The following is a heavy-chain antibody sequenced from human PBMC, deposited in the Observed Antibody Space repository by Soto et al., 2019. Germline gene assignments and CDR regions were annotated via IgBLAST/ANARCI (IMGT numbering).Heavy chain of an antibody. CDR1: GGFISSSSYY. J-gene: IGHJ4*02. V-gene: IGHV4-39*01. D-gene: IGHD2-15*01. CDR3: ARYCSGGSCYGAVY. Sequence: PSETLSLTCTVSGGFISSSSYYWVWIRQPPGKGLEWIGSIYYSGSTYYNPSLKSRVTISVDTSKNQFSLKLSSVTAADTAVYYCARYCSGGSCYGAVYWGQGTLVTVSS. CDR2: IYYSGST.